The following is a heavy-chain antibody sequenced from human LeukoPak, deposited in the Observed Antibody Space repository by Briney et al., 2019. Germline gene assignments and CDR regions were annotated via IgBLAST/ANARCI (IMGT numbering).Heavy chain of an antibody. CDR2: INPNSGGT. V-gene: IGHV1-2*02. Sequence: ASVKVSCKASGYTFTGYYMHWVRQAPGQGLEWMGWINPNSGGTNYAQKFQGRVTITADKSTSTAYMELSSLRSEDTAVYYCAVAARPRGWFDPWGQGTLVTVSS. CDR1: GYTFTGYY. CDR3: AVAARPRGWFDP. J-gene: IGHJ5*02. D-gene: IGHD6-6*01.